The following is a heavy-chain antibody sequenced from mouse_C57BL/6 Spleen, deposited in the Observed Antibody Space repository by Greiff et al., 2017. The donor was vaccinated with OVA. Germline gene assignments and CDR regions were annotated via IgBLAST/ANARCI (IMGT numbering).Heavy chain of an antibody. J-gene: IGHJ4*01. Sequence: QVQLQQPGAELVKPGASVKLSCKASGYTFTSYWMQWVKQRPGQGLEWIGEIDPSDSCTNYNQKFKGRATLTVDTTSSTAYLQLSSLTSEDSAVYYCTTVVANSAMDYWGQGTSVTVSS. CDR2: IDPSDSCT. D-gene: IGHD1-1*01. CDR3: TTVVANSAMDY. V-gene: IGHV1-50*01. CDR1: GYTFTSYW.